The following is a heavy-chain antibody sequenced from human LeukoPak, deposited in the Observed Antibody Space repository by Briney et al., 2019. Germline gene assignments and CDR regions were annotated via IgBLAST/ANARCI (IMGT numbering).Heavy chain of an antibody. J-gene: IGHJ6*02. CDR1: GFTFSRNW. D-gene: IGHD6-6*01. V-gene: IGHV3-74*01. CDR3: ARDVHYGMDV. CDR2: VNRDGSTT. Sequence: PGGSLRLSCAASGFTFSRNWMRWVRQVPGKGLVWVSRVNRDGSTTTYADSVKGRFTISRDNGKNTVYLQMNSLRAEDTAVYYCARDVHYGMDVWGQGTTVSVSS.